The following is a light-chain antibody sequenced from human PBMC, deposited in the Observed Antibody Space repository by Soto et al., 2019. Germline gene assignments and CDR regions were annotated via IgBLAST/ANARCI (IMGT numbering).Light chain of an antibody. CDR2: TAS. J-gene: IGKJ5*01. CDR1: QGISNY. CDR3: QKSHSYPIT. Sequence: DIQLTQSPSFLSASVGDRVTITCRASQGISNYLAWYHQKPGKAPKLLIHTASTLQSGVPSRFSGSGSGTEFTLTISSLQPEDFATSYCQKSHSYPITFGQGTRLETK. V-gene: IGKV1-9*01.